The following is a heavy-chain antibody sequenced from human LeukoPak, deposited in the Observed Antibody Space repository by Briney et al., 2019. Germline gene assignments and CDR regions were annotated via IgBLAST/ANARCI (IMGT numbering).Heavy chain of an antibody. D-gene: IGHD5-12*01. CDR2: IYYSGST. J-gene: IGHJ4*02. CDR1: GGSIRSYY. CDR3: ARHCEVDIVATCFGY. V-gene: IGHV4-59*01. Sequence: SETLSLTCTVSGGSIRSYYWSWIRQPPGKGLEWIGYIYYSGSTNYNPSLKSRVTISVDTSKNQFSLKLSSVTAADTAVYYCARHCEVDIVATCFGYWGQGTLVTVSS.